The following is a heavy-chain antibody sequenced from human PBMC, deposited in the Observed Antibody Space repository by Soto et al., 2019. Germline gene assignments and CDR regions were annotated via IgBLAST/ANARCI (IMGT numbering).Heavy chain of an antibody. V-gene: IGHV3-21*01. J-gene: IGHJ4*02. Sequence: EVQLVESGGGLVKPGGSLRLSCAASGFSLSDYSMNWIRQAPGKGLGWVASISSSSSFIHYAESMKGRFTISRDNAKNSLYLQMNSLSAEDTAVYYCAGSSDDGRDNWGQGTLVTVSS. CDR3: AGSSDDGRDN. D-gene: IGHD1-26*01. CDR1: GFSLSDYS. CDR2: ISSSSSFI.